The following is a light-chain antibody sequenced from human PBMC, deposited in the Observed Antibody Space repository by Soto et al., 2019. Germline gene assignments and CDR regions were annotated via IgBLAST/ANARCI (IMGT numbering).Light chain of an antibody. J-gene: IGKJ4*01. CDR2: SAS. CDR1: QGIRNY. Sequence: DLQMTQSPSSLSASVGDRVTITCRASQGIRNYVAWYQQKPGKVPRLLIYSASTLQSGVPSRFSGSGSGTAFTLSISSLQPEDVATYYCQQHNSAPLTFGGGTKVEIK. V-gene: IGKV1-27*01. CDR3: QQHNSAPLT.